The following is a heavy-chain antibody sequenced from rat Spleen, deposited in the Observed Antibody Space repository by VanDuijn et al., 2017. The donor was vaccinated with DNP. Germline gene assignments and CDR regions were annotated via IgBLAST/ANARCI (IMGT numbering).Heavy chain of an antibody. CDR1: GFTFSYYG. D-gene: IGHD1-11*01. V-gene: IGHV5-19*01. Sequence: EVQLVESGGGLVQPGRSLKLSCAASGFTFSYYGMAWVRQALKKGLEWVASISASGGSTSYRDSVKGRFTISRDNAKSILYLQMDSLRSEDTATFYCTTDFERGYWGQGVMVTVSS. J-gene: IGHJ2*01. CDR3: TTDFERGY. CDR2: ISASGGST.